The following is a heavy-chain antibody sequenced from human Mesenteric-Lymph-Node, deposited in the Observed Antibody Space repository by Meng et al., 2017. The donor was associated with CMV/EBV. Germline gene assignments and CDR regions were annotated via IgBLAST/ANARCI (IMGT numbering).Heavy chain of an antibody. V-gene: IGHV4-34*01. CDR2: IRRDGKS. Sequence: VYDASFSDFYWSWVRLSPGKGLEWIGEIRRDGKSNYNPSLRSRVTMSLRTSTNQFSLELTSVAAADTAVYYCAIRGGGNYPFYFDSWGQGTLVTVSS. CDR3: AIRGGGNYPFYFDS. J-gene: IGHJ4*02. CDR1: DASFSDFY. D-gene: IGHD5-24*01.